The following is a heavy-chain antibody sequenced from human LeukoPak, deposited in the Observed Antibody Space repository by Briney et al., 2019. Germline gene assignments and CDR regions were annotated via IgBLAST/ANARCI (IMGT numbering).Heavy chain of an antibody. CDR2: INPSGGST. D-gene: IGHD3-22*01. J-gene: IGHJ4*02. CDR3: ARTGHTNYYDSSGYSDY. CDR1: GYTFTSYY. V-gene: IGHV1-46*01. Sequence: ASVKVSCKASGYTFTSYYMHWVRQAPGQGLEWMGIINPSGGSTSYAQKFQGRVTMTRDMSTSTVYMELSSLRSEDTAVYYCARTGHTNYYDSSGYSDYWGQGTLVTVSS.